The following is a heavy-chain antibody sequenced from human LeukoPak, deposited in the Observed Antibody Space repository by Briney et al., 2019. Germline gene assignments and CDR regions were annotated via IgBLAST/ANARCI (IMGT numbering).Heavy chain of an antibody. CDR2: ISGSSST. J-gene: IGHJ5*02. V-gene: IGHV3-48*04. D-gene: IGHD3-10*01. CDR1: GFTFSSYG. Sequence: GGSLRLSCAASGFTFSSYGMHWVRQAPGKGLEWVSYISGSSSTNYADSVKGRFTISRDNADNSVYLQMDSLRAEDTAVYYCARDRGLGYFDPWGQGTLVTVSS. CDR3: ARDRGLGYFDP.